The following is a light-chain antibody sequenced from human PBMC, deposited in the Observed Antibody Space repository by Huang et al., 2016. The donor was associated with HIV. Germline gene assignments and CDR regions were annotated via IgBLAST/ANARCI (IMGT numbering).Light chain of an antibody. Sequence: DMVMTQSPISLPVTPGEPASISCRSSQSLLHSNGYNYLDWYLQKPGQSPQLLIYLGSNRASGVPDRFSGSGSGTDFTLKISGVEAEDFGVYYCMQALQTPRTFGQGTKVEIK. CDR1: QSLLHSNGYNY. V-gene: IGKV2-28*01. J-gene: IGKJ1*01. CDR2: LGS. CDR3: MQALQTPRT.